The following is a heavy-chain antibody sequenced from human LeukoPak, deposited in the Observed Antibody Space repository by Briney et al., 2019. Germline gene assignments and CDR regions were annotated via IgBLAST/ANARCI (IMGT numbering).Heavy chain of an antibody. Sequence: GGSLRLFCAASGFTFDDYGMSWVRQAPGKGLEWVSGINWNGGSTGYADSVKGRFTISRDNAKNSLYLQMNSLRAEVTALYHCARVEEGAPYYYYYMDVWGKGTTVTVSS. V-gene: IGHV3-20*01. J-gene: IGHJ6*03. D-gene: IGHD1-26*01. CDR1: GFTFDDYG. CDR3: ARVEEGAPYYYYYMDV. CDR2: INWNGGST.